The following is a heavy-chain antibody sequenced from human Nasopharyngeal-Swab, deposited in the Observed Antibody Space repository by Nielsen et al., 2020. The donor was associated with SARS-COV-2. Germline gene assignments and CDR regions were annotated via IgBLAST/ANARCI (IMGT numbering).Heavy chain of an antibody. CDR1: GGSILSSTYY. CDR3: ARSPGRRLESIAARQWHYYYYGMDV. J-gene: IGHJ6*02. V-gene: IGHV4-61*05. CDR2: IYYSGST. Sequence: SETLSLTCTVSGGSILSSTYYWGWIRQPPGKGLEWIRYIYYSGSTNYNPSLKSRVTISVDTSKNQFSLKLSSVTAADTAVYYCARSPGRRLESIAARQWHYYYYGMDVWGQGTTVTVSS. D-gene: IGHD6-6*01.